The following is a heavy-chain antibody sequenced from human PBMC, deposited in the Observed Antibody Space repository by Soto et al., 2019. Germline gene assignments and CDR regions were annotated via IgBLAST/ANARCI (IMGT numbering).Heavy chain of an antibody. Sequence: PGGSLRLSCAASGFTFSSYGMHWVRQAPGKGLEWVAVIWYDGSNKYYADSVKGRFTISRDNSKNTLYLQMNSLRAEDTAVYYCARGFRYFEGYYFDYWGQGTLVTVSS. CDR3: ARGFRYFEGYYFDY. D-gene: IGHD3-9*01. CDR2: IWYDGSNK. J-gene: IGHJ4*02. V-gene: IGHV3-33*01. CDR1: GFTFSSYG.